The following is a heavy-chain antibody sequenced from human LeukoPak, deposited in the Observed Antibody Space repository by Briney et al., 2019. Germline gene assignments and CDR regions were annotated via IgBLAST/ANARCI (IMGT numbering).Heavy chain of an antibody. CDR3: AKWDTYYDSSGYYFY. CDR1: GFTFSSYE. Sequence: GGSLRLSCAASGFTFSSYEMNWVRQAPGKGLEWVSYISSSGSTIYYADSVKGRFTISRDNAKNSLYLQMNSLRAEDTAVYYCAKWDTYYDSSGYYFYWGQGTLVTVSS. CDR2: ISSSGSTI. J-gene: IGHJ4*02. D-gene: IGHD3-22*01. V-gene: IGHV3-48*03.